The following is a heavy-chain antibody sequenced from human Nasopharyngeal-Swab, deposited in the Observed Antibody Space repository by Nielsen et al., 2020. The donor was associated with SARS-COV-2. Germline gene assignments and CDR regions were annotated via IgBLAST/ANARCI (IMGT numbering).Heavy chain of an antibody. CDR2: IRYDGSNK. CDR3: AKIGAGCSSTSCYNVYYYYMDV. Sequence: VRQAPGKGLEWVAFIRYDGSNKYYADSVKGRFTISRDNPKNTLYLQMNSLRAEDTAVYYCAKIGAGCSSTSCYNVYYYYMDVWGKGTTVTVSS. J-gene: IGHJ6*03. D-gene: IGHD2-2*02. V-gene: IGHV3-30*02.